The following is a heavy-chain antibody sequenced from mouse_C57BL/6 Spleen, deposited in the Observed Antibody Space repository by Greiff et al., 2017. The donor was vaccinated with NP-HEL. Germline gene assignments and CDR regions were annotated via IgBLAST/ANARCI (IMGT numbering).Heavy chain of an antibody. CDR3: AATVVAKPYWYFDV. J-gene: IGHJ1*03. Sequence: QVQLQQSGAELVRPGSSVKLSCKASGYTFTSYWMHWVKQRPIQGLEWIGNIDPSDSETHYNQKFKDKATLTVDKSSSTAYMQLSSLTSEDSAVYYCAATVVAKPYWYFDVWGTGTTVTVSS. CDR1: GYTFTSYW. V-gene: IGHV1-52*01. D-gene: IGHD1-1*01. CDR2: IDPSDSET.